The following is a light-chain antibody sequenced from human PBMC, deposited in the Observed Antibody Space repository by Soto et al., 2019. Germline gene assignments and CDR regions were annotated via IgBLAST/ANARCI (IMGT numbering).Light chain of an antibody. CDR3: QQRTI. CDR2: DAS. CDR1: QSIDTS. Sequence: IVLTQSPATLSLSPGERATLSCRASQSIDTSLAWYQQKPGQAPRLLIYDASNRATGIPARFSGSGSGTYFTLTISSLESEDFAVYYCQQRTIFGPGTKVDI. J-gene: IGKJ3*01. V-gene: IGKV3-11*01.